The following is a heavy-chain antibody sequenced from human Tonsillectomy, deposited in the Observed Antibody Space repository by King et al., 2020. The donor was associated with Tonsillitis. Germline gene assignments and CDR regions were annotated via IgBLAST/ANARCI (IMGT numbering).Heavy chain of an antibody. J-gene: IGHJ4*02. CDR2: IYTSGST. CDR1: GGSISSGSYY. CDR3: ARGRVMITFGGVIARRGGVYYFDY. Sequence: VQLQESGPGLVKPSQTLSLTCTVSGGSISSGSYYWSWLRQPAGKGLEWIGRIYTSGSTNYNPSLKSRVTMSVDTSKNQFSLKLSSVTAAETAVYYCARGRVMITFGGVIARRGGVYYFDYWGQGTLVTVSS. D-gene: IGHD3-16*02. V-gene: IGHV4-61*02.